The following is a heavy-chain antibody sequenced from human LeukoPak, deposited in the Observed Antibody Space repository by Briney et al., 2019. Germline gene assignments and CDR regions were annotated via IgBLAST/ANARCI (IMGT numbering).Heavy chain of an antibody. Sequence: SQTRSLTWSVSGGSISSGSYYWSWIRQHPGNGLEWIGYIYYSGSTYYNPSLTSRVTISVDASKHQFSLKLTSVPAADTAVYYCARLYDSFRAFDIWGQGTIITVSS. CDR2: IYYSGST. CDR1: GGSISSGSYY. J-gene: IGHJ3*02. CDR3: ARLYDSFRAFDI. D-gene: IGHD2-8*01. V-gene: IGHV4-31*02.